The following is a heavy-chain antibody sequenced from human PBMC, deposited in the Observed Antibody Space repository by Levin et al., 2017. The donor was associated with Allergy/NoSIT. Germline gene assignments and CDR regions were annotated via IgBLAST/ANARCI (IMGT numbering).Heavy chain of an antibody. V-gene: IGHV3-23*01. J-gene: IGHJ4*02. D-gene: IGHD4-23*01. CDR3: ARSLRWKSYFDY. Sequence: GESLKISCAASGFTFSSYAMSWVRQAPGKGLEWVSAISGSGGSTYYADSVKGRFTISRDNSKNTLYLQMNSLRAEDTAVYYCARSLRWKSYFDYWGQGTLVTVSS. CDR2: ISGSGGST. CDR1: GFTFSSYA.